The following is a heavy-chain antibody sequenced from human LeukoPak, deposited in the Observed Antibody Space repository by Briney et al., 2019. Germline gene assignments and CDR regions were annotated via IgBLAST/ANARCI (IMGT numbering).Heavy chain of an antibody. J-gene: IGHJ4*02. Sequence: GGSLRLSCAASGFTFSDYYMSWIRQAPGKGLEWVSYISSSGSTIYYADSVKGRFTISRDNAKNSLYLQMNSLRAEDTAVYYCASDKNHYDSSGYYRSVDYWGQGTLVTVSS. CDR2: ISSSGSTI. CDR3: ASDKNHYDSSGYYRSVDY. D-gene: IGHD3-22*01. V-gene: IGHV3-11*04. CDR1: GFTFSDYY.